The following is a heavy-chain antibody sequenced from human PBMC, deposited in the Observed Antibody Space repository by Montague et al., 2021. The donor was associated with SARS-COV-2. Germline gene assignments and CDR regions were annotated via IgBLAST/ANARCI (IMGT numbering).Heavy chain of an antibody. CDR1: GGSISSNY. J-gene: IGHJ6*02. V-gene: IGHV4-59*01. Sequence: SETLSLTCTVSGGSISSNYWSWIRQPPGKGLEWIGYIYYIGSTNYNPSLKSRVTISVDTSRTQFSLKLNSMTAADTAVYYCARVVDDYDSSGYYGSREFYHDYGMGVWGQGTTVTVSS. CDR2: IYYIGST. D-gene: IGHD3-22*01. CDR3: ARVVDDYDSSGYYGSREFYHDYGMGV.